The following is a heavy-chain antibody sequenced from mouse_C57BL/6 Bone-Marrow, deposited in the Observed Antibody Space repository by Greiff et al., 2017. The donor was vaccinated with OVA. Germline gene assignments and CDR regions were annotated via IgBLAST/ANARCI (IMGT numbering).Heavy chain of an antibody. V-gene: IGHV14-2*01. J-gene: IGHJ4*01. CDR2: IDPEDGET. CDR3: ARSPLPLYAMDY. Sequence: VQLKESGAELVKPGASVKLSCTASGFTITDYYMHWVKQRPEQGLEWIGRIDPEDGETNYAPKFQGKATITADTSSNTASLQLSSLTSEDTAVYYCARSPLPLYAMDYGGQGTSATGSS. CDR1: GFTITDYY.